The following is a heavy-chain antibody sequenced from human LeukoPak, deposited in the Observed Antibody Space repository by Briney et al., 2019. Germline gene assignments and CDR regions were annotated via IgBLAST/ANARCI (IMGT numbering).Heavy chain of an antibody. CDR2: IKSKTDGGTT. CDR3: MWNYYDSSGYPDY. Sequence: GGSLRLSCAASGFTFSNAWMSWVRQAPGKGLEWVGRIKSKTDGGTTDYAAPVKGRFTISRDDSKNTLYLQMNSLKTEDTAVYYCMWNYYDSSGYPDYWGQGTLVTVSS. D-gene: IGHD3-22*01. CDR1: GFTFSNAW. V-gene: IGHV3-15*01. J-gene: IGHJ4*02.